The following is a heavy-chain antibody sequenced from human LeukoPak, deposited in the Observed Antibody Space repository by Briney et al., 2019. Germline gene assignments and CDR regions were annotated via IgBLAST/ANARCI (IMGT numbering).Heavy chain of an antibody. CDR3: ARVSILIVPYYAFDI. V-gene: IGHV4-4*02. CDR2: IYHSGST. CDR1: GGSISSSNW. D-gene: IGHD2/OR15-2a*01. J-gene: IGHJ3*02. Sequence: SETLSLTCAVSGGSISSSNWWSWVRQPPGKGLEWIGEIYHSGSTNYNPSLKSRVTISVDKSKNQFSLKLSSVTAADTAVYYCARVSILIVPYYAFDIWGQGTMVTVSS.